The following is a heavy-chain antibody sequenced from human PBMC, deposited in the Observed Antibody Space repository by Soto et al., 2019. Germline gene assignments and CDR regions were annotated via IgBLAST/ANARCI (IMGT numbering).Heavy chain of an antibody. CDR2: IYWNDDK. CDR1: GFSLSTSGVG. D-gene: IGHD3-22*01. CDR3: AHSLPNYDSSGYYAGAQYYFDY. V-gene: IGHV2-5*01. Sequence: QITLKESGPTLVNPTQTLTLTCTFSGFSLSTSGVGVGWIRQPPGKALEWLALIYWNDDKRYSPSLKSRLTITKDTSKNQVVLTMTNMDPVDTATYYCAHSLPNYDSSGYYAGAQYYFDYWGQGTLVTVSS. J-gene: IGHJ4*02.